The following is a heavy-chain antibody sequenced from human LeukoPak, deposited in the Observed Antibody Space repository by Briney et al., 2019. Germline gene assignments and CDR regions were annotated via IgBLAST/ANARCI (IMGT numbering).Heavy chain of an antibody. J-gene: IGHJ4*02. V-gene: IGHV3-23*01. Sequence: PGGSLRLSCAASGFTFSSYAMSWVRQAPGKGLEWVSAISGSGGSTYYADSVKGRFTTSRDNSKNTLYLQMNSLRAEDTAVYYCAKDLNYGSGSTYYFDYWGQGTLVTVSS. D-gene: IGHD3-10*01. CDR1: GFTFSSYA. CDR3: AKDLNYGSGSTYYFDY. CDR2: ISGSGGST.